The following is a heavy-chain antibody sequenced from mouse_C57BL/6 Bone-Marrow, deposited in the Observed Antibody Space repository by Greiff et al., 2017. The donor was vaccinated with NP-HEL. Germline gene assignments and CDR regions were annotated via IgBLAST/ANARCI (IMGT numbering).Heavy chain of an antibody. CDR2: ISSGGDYI. J-gene: IGHJ3*01. D-gene: IGHD2-5*01. CDR3: TRDPFYYSNYPAWFAY. Sequence: EVQGVESGEGLVKPGGSLKLSCAASGFTFSSYAMSWVRQTPEKRLEWVAYISSGGDYIYYADNVKGRFTISRDNARNTLYLQMCSLKSEDTAMYYCTRDPFYYSNYPAWFAYWGQGTLVTVSA. CDR1: GFTFSSYA. V-gene: IGHV5-9-1*02.